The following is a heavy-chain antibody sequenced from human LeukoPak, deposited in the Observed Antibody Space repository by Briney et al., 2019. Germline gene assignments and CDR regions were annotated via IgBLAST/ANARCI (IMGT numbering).Heavy chain of an antibody. D-gene: IGHD3-10*01. CDR1: GYTFTSYG. J-gene: IGHJ4*02. CDR2: ISAYNGNT. CDR3: ARGEGRGPWFEELLSPLDY. Sequence: ASVKVSCKASGYTFTSYGISWVRQAPGQGLEWMGWISAYNGNTNYAQKLQGRVTMTTDTSTSTAYMELRSLRSDDTAVYYCARGEGRGPWFEELLSPLDYWGQGTLVTVSS. V-gene: IGHV1-18*01.